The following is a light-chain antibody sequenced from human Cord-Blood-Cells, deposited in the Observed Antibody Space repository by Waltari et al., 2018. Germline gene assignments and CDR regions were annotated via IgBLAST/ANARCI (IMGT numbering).Light chain of an antibody. CDR1: SSDVGGYNY. CDR3: SSYTSSRTRV. V-gene: IGLV2-14*01. CDR2: DVS. Sequence: QSALTQPASVSGSPGQSITISCTGTSSDVGGYNYVSWYQQHPGKAPKLMIYDVSNRPAVVSIRCSGSKAGTTASLTISVLQAEDEADYYCSSYTSSRTRVFGTGTKVTVL. J-gene: IGLJ1*01.